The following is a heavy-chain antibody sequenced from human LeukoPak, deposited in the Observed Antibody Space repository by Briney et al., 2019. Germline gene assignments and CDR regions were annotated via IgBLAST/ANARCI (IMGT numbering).Heavy chain of an antibody. J-gene: IGHJ4*02. Sequence: SVKVSCKASGGTFSSYGINWVRQAPGQGLEWMGGIIPIFATANYAQNFQGRVTITADESTSTAYMELSSLRSEDTAVYYCAGDTAGTASDYWGQGTLVTVSS. CDR1: GGTFSSYG. CDR3: AGDTAGTASDY. CDR2: IIPIFATA. V-gene: IGHV1-69*13. D-gene: IGHD6-19*01.